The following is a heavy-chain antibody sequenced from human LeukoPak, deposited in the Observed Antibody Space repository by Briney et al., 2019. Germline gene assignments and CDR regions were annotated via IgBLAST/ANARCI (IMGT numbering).Heavy chain of an antibody. CDR1: GFTFSNYW. J-gene: IGHJ6*02. CDR3: ARDGSSSWYWATKMFYYYGMDV. V-gene: IGHV3-7*01. Sequence: GGSLSLSCAASGFTFSNYWMSWVRQAPGKGLEWVANIKQDGSEKYYVDSVKGRFTISRDSAKNSLYLQMNSLRAEDTAVYYCARDGSSSWYWATKMFYYYGMDVWGQGTTVTVSS. CDR2: IKQDGSEK. D-gene: IGHD6-13*01.